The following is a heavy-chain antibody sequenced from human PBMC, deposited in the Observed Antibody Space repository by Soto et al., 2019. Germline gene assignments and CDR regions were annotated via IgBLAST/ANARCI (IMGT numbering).Heavy chain of an antibody. D-gene: IGHD3-10*01. J-gene: IGHJ4*02. CDR1: GGSISSGDYY. Sequence: SETLSLACTVSGGSISSGDYYWSWIRQPPGKGLEWIGYIYYSGSTYYNPSLKSRVTISVDTSKNQFSLKLSSVTAADTAVYYCARDKRITMVRGVIRVFDYWGQGTLVIVPS. CDR3: ARDKRITMVRGVIRVFDY. V-gene: IGHV4-30-4*01. CDR2: IYYSGST.